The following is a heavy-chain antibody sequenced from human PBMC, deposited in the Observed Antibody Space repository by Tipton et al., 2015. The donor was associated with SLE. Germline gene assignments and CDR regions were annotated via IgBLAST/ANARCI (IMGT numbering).Heavy chain of an antibody. CDR1: GFNFSQYD. V-gene: IGHV3-30*02. CDR2: IRFDGSKR. J-gene: IGHJ6*02. Sequence: SLRLSCVGSGFNFSQYDIRWVRQAPGKGLEWVAFIRFDGSKRDYEDSLEGRFTISRDNSKNTVYLQMSSLRPEDRGIYFCAKENRYWYRGMDVWGQGTTVDVSS. CDR3: AKENRYWYRGMDV. D-gene: IGHD2-8*02.